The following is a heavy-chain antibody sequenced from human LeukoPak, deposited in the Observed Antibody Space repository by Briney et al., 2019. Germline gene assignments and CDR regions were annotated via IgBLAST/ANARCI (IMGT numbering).Heavy chain of an antibody. CDR3: VSVWGSVDY. CDR2: IYDSGST. D-gene: IGHD3-16*01. J-gene: IGHJ4*02. Sequence: PSETLSLTCTVSGRSISSSSYYWAWIRQPPGRGLEWIGSIYDSGSTYYNPSLKSRVTISVDTSKNQFSLKLSSVTAADTAVYYCVSVWGSVDYWGQGTLVTVSS. V-gene: IGHV4-39*01. CDR1: GRSISSSSYY.